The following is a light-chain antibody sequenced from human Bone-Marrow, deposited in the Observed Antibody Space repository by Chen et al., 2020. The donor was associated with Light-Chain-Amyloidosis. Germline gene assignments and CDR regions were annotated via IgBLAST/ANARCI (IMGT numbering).Light chain of an antibody. CDR3: AAWDGSRSGYV. Sequence: QSVLTQPPSASGTPGQRVTISCSGASSNIGINYLYWYQHFPGAAPKLLIHRNNQRPSGVPDRCSASKSGTSAFLAISGLRSEDEADYYCAAWDGSRSGYVFGTGTKVIVL. J-gene: IGLJ1*01. CDR1: SSNIGINY. V-gene: IGLV1-47*01. CDR2: RNN.